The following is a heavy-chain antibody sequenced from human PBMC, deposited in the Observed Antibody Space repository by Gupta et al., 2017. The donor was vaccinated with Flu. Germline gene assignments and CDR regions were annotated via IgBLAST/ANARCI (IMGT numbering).Heavy chain of an antibody. V-gene: IGHV1-69*06. J-gene: IGHJ6*02. Sequence: WGRQAPGQGLEWMGGIIPLFSTTDYAQKFQGRVTITADKLTSTAYREMSSLTSEDTAVYYCARGLTSPTAKYYYYYYGMDVWGQGTTVTVSS. CDR2: IIPLFSTT. D-gene: IGHD3-9*01. CDR3: ARGLTSPTAKYYYYYYGMDV.